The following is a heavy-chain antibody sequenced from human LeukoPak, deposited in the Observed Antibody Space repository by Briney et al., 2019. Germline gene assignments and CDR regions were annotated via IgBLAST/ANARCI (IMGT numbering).Heavy chain of an antibody. CDR2: IYTSGST. J-gene: IGHJ4*02. Sequence: SQTLSLTCTVSGGSISSGSYYWSWIRQPAGKGLEWIGRIYTSGSTNYNPSLKSRVTISVDTSKNQFSLKLNSVTAADTAVYYCARGTTGHEPFDYWGQGTLVTVSS. D-gene: IGHD1-1*01. CDR3: ARGTTGHEPFDY. CDR1: GGSISSGSYY. V-gene: IGHV4-61*02.